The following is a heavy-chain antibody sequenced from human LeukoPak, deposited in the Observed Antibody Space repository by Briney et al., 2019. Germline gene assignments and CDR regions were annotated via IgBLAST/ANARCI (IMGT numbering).Heavy chain of an antibody. CDR3: ARMGVAPGSNWLDP. CDR2: IYHSGSS. Sequence: PSGTLSLTCTVSGGSILSGNWWGWVRWPPGKGLEWIGEIYHSGSSNYNPSLKSRVTISVDKSKSQFSLRVISVTAAATAAYYCARMGVAPGSNWLDPWGQGTLVTVSS. V-gene: IGHV4-4*02. D-gene: IGHD6-13*01. CDR1: GGSILSGNW. J-gene: IGHJ5*02.